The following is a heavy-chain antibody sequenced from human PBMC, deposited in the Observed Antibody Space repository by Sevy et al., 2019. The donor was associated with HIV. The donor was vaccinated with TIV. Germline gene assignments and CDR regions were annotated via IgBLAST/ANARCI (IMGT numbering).Heavy chain of an antibody. V-gene: IGHV3-21*01. J-gene: IGHJ6*03. CDR3: ARDLGDIVVVVAAVNYLDV. Sequence: GGSLRLSCAASGFTFSSYSMNWVRQAPGKGLEWVSSISSTSSYIYYADSVKGRFTISRDNAKNSLYLQMNSLRAEDTAVYYCARDLGDIVVVVAAVNYLDVWGKGTTVTVSS. CDR1: GFTFSSYS. CDR2: ISSTSSYI. D-gene: IGHD2-15*01.